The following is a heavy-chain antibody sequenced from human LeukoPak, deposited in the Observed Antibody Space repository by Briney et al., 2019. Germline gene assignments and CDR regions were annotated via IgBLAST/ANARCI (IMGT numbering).Heavy chain of an antibody. J-gene: IGHJ4*02. D-gene: IGHD3-3*01. CDR2: IYHSGST. V-gene: IGHV4-30-2*01. Sequence: PSQTLSLTCAVSGGSISSGGYSWSWLRQPPGKGLEWIGYIYHSGSTNYNPSLKSRVTISVDTSKNQFSLKLSSVTAADTAVYYCASGYDFWSGYYVPRGSFDYWGQGTLVTVSS. CDR3: ASGYDFWSGYYVPRGSFDY. CDR1: GGSISSGGYS.